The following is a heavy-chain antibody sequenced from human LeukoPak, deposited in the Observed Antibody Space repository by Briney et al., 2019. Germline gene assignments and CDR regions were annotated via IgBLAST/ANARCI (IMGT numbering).Heavy chain of an antibody. CDR3: ARTPRPGYSSGWYRGTGGNYYMDV. CDR1: GASISSFY. Sequence: SETLSLTCTVSGASISSFYWIWIRQPPGKGLEWIGYIYYSGSTDYNPSLKSRVTISVDTSKNQFSLKLSSVTAADTAVYYCARTPRPGYSSGWYRGTGGNYYMDVWGKGTTVTVSS. D-gene: IGHD6-19*01. V-gene: IGHV4-59*08. CDR2: IYYSGST. J-gene: IGHJ6*03.